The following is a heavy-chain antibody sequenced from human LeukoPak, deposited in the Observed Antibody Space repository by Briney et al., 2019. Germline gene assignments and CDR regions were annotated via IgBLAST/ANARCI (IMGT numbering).Heavy chain of an antibody. J-gene: IGHJ5*02. V-gene: IGHV3-21*01. CDR3: ARAWVAGPGSWFDP. CDR2: ISSSSSYI. D-gene: IGHD6-19*01. CDR1: GFTFSSYS. Sequence: RGSLRLSCAASGFTFSSYSMNWVRQAPGKGLEWVSSISSSSSYIYYADSVKGRFTISRDNAKNSLYLQMNSLRAEDTAVYYCARAWVAGPGSWFDPWGQGTLVTVSS.